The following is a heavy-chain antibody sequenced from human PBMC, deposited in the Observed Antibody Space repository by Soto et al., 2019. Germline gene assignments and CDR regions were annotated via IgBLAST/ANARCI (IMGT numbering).Heavy chain of an antibody. CDR1: GYSLWNYV. CDR3: ARVPRYSSDIVEVPAVMYEAWFDP. J-gene: IGHJ5*02. D-gene: IGHD2-2*01. Sequence: QVQLVQSGAEVKKPGASVKISCKSSGYSLWNYVMHWVRQAPGQGLEWMGWIHAGDGKTKYAQRLQGRVTITRDTSASPVNMDLSSLRSEDTAVYYCARVPRYSSDIVEVPAVMYEAWFDPWGQGTLVTVSS. CDR2: IHAGDGKT. V-gene: IGHV1-3*01.